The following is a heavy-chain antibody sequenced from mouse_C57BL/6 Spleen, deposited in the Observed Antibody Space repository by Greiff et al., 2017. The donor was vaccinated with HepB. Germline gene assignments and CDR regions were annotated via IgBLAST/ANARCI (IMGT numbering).Heavy chain of an antibody. Sequence: QVQLQQSGAELVRPGASVKLSCKASGYTFTDYYINWVKQRPGQGLEWIARIYPGSGNTYYNEKFKGKATLTAEKSSSTAYMQLSSLTSEDSAVYFCARRTTVVATSYWYFDVWGTGTTVTVSS. CDR1: GYTFTDYY. D-gene: IGHD1-1*01. V-gene: IGHV1-76*01. CDR3: ARRTTVVATSYWYFDV. J-gene: IGHJ1*03. CDR2: IYPGSGNT.